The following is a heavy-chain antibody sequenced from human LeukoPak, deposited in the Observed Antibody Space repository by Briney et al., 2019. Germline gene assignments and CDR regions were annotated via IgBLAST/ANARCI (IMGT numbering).Heavy chain of an antibody. D-gene: IGHD5-24*01. Sequence: PSETLSLTCTVSGGSISSYYWSWIRQPPGKGLEWIGYIYYSGSTNYNPSLKSRVTISVDTSKNQFSLKLSSVTAADTAVYYCAGRDGYNYSFDYWGQGTLVTVSS. CDR1: GGSISSYY. CDR2: IYYSGST. J-gene: IGHJ4*02. V-gene: IGHV4-59*01. CDR3: AGRDGYNYSFDY.